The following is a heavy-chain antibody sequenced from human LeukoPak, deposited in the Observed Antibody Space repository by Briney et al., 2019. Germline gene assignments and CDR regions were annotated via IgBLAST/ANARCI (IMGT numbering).Heavy chain of an antibody. CDR3: ARDRSYYYDSSGFDWFDP. Sequence: PSETLSLTCTVSGGAVNIYYWSWIRQTPGKGLEWIGYISHSGYSDYAPSLKSRVTMSLDTSKNQFSLQLSSVTAADTALYYCARDRSYYYDSSGFDWFDPWGQGTLVTVSS. CDR1: GGAVNIYY. D-gene: IGHD3-22*01. J-gene: IGHJ5*02. CDR2: ISHSGYS. V-gene: IGHV4-59*02.